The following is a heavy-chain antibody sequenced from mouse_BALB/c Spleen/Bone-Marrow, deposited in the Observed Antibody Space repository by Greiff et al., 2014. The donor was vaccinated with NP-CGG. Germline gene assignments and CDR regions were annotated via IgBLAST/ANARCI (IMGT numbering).Heavy chain of an antibody. CDR3: ESRGEYFDV. CDR1: GYSFTGYY. CDR2: IYPYNGVS. J-gene: IGHJ1*01. V-gene: IGHV1-31*01. Sequence: VQLQQPGPELVKPGASVKISCKASGYSFTGYYVHWVKQSHGNSLDWIGYIYPYNGVSSYNQKFKGKATLTVDKSSSTAYMELRSLTSDDSAVYYCESRGEYFDVWGAGTTVTVSS.